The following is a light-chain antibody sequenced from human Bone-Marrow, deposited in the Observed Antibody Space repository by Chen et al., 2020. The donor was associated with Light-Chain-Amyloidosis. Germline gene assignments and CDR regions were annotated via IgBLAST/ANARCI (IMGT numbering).Light chain of an antibody. CDR2: EVN. V-gene: IGLV2-14*01. J-gene: IGLJ2*01. CDR1: SSDVGGYNF. CDR3: SSYRSGSYVL. Sequence: QSALTQPASVSGSPGQSITISCAGTSSDVGGYNFVSWYQQNAGKVPRLIIYEVNHRPSGVSSRFSASKSGNTASLTISGLPTEDEGDYYCSSYRSGSYVLFGGGTKLTVL.